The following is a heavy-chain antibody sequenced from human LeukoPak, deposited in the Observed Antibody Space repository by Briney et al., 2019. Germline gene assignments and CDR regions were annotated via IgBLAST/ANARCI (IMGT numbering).Heavy chain of an antibody. D-gene: IGHD6-19*01. Sequence: GGSLSLSCAASGCTFSSYVRHWIRQAPGKGLEWVAVIWSDGSNKYYADSVKGRFAISRDNSKNTLYLQMNTLRVEDTAVYYCARAPVAASYYFDYWGQGTLVTVSS. J-gene: IGHJ4*02. CDR1: GCTFSSYV. CDR2: IWSDGSNK. V-gene: IGHV3-33*01. CDR3: ARAPVAASYYFDY.